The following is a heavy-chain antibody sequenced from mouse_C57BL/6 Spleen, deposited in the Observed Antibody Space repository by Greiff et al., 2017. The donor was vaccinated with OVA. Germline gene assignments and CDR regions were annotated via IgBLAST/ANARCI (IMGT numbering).Heavy chain of an antibody. CDR1: GYTFTSYW. D-gene: IGHD2-1*01. Sequence: QVQLQQPGAELVKPGASVKLSCKASGYTFTSYWMQWVKQRPGQGLEWIGEIDPSDSYTNYNQKFKGKATLTVDTSSSTAYMQLSSLTSEDSAVYYCAPIYYGNYDYFDCWGQGTTLTVSS. V-gene: IGHV1-50*01. CDR2: IDPSDSYT. J-gene: IGHJ2*01. CDR3: APIYYGNYDYFDC.